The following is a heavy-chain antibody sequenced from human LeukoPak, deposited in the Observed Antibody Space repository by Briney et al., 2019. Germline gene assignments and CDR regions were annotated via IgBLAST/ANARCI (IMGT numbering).Heavy chain of an antibody. D-gene: IGHD3-22*01. J-gene: IGHJ1*01. CDR3: ARLARDSSGNRPIQH. V-gene: IGHV1-8*02. CDR1: GGTLSSYA. CDR2: MNPNSGNT. Sequence: ASVKVSCKASGGTLSSYAISWVRQAPGQGLEWMGWMNPNSGNTGYAQKFQGRVTMTRNTSISTAYMELSSLRSEDTAVYYCARLARDSSGNRPIQHWGQGTLVTVSS.